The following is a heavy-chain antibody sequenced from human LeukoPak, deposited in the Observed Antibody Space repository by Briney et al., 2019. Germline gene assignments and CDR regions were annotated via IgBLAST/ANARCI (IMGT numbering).Heavy chain of an antibody. V-gene: IGHV1-3*01. CDR3: ARDLAVRGNSSY. D-gene: IGHD3-10*01. Sequence: ASVKVSCKASGYTFTSYAMHWVRQAPGQRLEWMGWVNAGNGNTKYSQKFQGRVTITRDTSASTAYMELSSLRSEDTAVYYCARDLAVRGNSSYWGQGTLVTVSS. CDR1: GYTFTSYA. J-gene: IGHJ4*02. CDR2: VNAGNGNT.